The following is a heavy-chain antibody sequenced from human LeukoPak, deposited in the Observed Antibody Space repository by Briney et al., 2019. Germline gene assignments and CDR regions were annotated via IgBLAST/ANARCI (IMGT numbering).Heavy chain of an antibody. CDR3: ARDPYGSGSYAPSYYYYGMDV. V-gene: IGHV4-34*01. Sequence: SETLSLTCAVYGGSLSGYYWSWIRQPPGKGLEWIGEINHSGSTNYNPSLKSRVTISVDTSKNQFSLKLSSVTAADTAVYYCARDPYGSGSYAPSYYYYGMDVWGQGTTVTVSS. J-gene: IGHJ6*02. CDR1: GGSLSGYY. D-gene: IGHD3-10*01. CDR2: INHSGST.